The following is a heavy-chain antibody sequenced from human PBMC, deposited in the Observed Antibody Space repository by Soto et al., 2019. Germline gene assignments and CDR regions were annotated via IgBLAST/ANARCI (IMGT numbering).Heavy chain of an antibody. Sequence: QVQLVQSGAEVKKPGASVKVSCKASGYTFTSYDINWVRQATGQGLEWMGWMNPNSGNTGYAQKFQGRVTMTRNTSISKAYMELSSLRSEDTAVYYCARKSKGYCSSTSCYGGVWFDPWGQGTLVTVSS. V-gene: IGHV1-8*01. CDR1: GYTFTSYD. CDR2: MNPNSGNT. D-gene: IGHD2-2*01. J-gene: IGHJ5*02. CDR3: ARKSKGYCSSTSCYGGVWFDP.